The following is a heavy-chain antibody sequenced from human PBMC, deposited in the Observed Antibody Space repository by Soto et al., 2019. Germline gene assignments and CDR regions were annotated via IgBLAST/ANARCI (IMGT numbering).Heavy chain of an antibody. CDR2: INAGNGNT. CDR3: ARDIYDILTGYYPFSGPHFDY. CDR1: GYTFTSYA. D-gene: IGHD3-9*01. Sequence: ASVKVSCKASGYTFTSYAMHWVRQAPGQRLEWMGWINAGNGNTKYSQKFQGRVTITRDTSASTAYMELSSLRSEDTAVYYCARDIYDILTGYYPFSGPHFDYWGQGTLVTVSS. J-gene: IGHJ4*02. V-gene: IGHV1-3*01.